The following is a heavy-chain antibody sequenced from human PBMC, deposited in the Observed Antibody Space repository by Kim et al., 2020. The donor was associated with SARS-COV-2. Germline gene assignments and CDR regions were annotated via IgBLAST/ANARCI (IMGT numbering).Heavy chain of an antibody. CDR2: INHSGST. CDR1: GGSFSGYY. CDR3: ARLTKVGATDY. V-gene: IGHV4-34*01. Sequence: SETLSLTCAVYGGSFSGYYWSWIRQPPGKGLEWIGEINHSGSTNYNPSLKSRVTISVDTSKNQFSLKLSSVTAADTAVYYCARLTKVGATDYWGQGTLVT. J-gene: IGHJ4*02. D-gene: IGHD1-26*01.